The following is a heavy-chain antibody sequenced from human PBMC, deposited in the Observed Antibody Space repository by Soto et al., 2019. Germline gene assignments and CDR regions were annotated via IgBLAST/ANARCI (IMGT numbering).Heavy chain of an antibody. D-gene: IGHD2-15*01. Sequence: SETLSLTCAAYGGSFSGYYWSWIRQPPGKGLEWIGEINHSGSTNHNPSLKSRVTISVDTSKNQFSLKLSSVTAADTAVYYCARKRMVAATSFDYWGQGTLVTVSS. J-gene: IGHJ4*02. CDR3: ARKRMVAATSFDY. CDR1: GGSFSGYY. V-gene: IGHV4-34*01. CDR2: INHSGST.